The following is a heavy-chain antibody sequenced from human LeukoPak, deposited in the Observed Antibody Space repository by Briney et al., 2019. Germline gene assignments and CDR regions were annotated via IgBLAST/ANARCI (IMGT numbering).Heavy chain of an antibody. CDR3: ARVKVHEWSWARATSRAYYYHGMDV. CDR1: GGTFSSYA. V-gene: IGHV1-69*01. D-gene: IGHD3-3*01. J-gene: IGHJ6*02. Sequence: GSSVKVSCKASGGTFSSYAISWVRQAPGQGLEWMGGIIPILGTADYAQKFQGRVTITADESTSTAYMELSSLRSEDTAVYYCARVKVHEWSWARATSRAYYYHGMDVWGQGTTVTVS. CDR2: IIPILGTA.